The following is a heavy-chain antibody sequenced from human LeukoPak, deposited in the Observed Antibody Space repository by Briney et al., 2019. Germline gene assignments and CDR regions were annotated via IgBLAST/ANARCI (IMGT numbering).Heavy chain of an antibody. J-gene: IGHJ4*02. CDR2: IKQDGSEK. V-gene: IGHV3-7*01. CDR1: GFTFSSYW. CDR3: ARDSWSGCLDY. D-gene: IGHD3-3*01. Sequence: EGSLRLSCAASGFTFSSYWMSWVRQAPGKGLEWVANIKQDGSEKYYVDSVKGRFTISRDNAKNSLYLQMNSLRAEDTAVYYCARDSWSGCLDYWGQGTLVTVSS.